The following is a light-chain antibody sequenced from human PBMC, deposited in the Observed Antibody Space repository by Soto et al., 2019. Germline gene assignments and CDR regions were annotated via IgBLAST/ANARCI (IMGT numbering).Light chain of an antibody. V-gene: IGKV1-33*01. J-gene: IGKJ4*01. CDR2: DAS. Sequence: DIQMTQSPSSLSATVGDRVTITCQASQNINNYLNWYQQKPGRAPKLLIYDASNLEAGVPSRFRGSGSGTDFTFTISRLQPEDIATYYCQQYSTYPSLTFGGGTKVDI. CDR1: QNINNY. CDR3: QQYSTYPSLT.